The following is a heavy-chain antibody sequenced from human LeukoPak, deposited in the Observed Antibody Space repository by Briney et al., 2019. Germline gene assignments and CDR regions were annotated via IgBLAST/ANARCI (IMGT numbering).Heavy chain of an antibody. Sequence: SETLSLTCTVSGGSISSYYWSWIRQPAGKGLEWIGRIYTSGSTNYNPSLKSRVTMSVDTSKNQFSLKLSSVTAADTAVYYCARGGSGWYRTVYSFDYWGQGTLVTVSS. CDR1: GGSISSYY. D-gene: IGHD6-19*01. V-gene: IGHV4-4*07. CDR3: ARGGSGWYRTVYSFDY. J-gene: IGHJ4*02. CDR2: IYTSGST.